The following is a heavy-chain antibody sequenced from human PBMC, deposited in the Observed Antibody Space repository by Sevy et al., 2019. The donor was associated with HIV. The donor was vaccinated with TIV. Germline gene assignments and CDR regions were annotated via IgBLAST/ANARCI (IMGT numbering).Heavy chain of an antibody. Sequence: GGSLRLSCAASGFSFSNYWMHWVRQAPGKGLELVANIKQDESEKYYVASVKGRFTISRDNAKNSVYLQTNSLRPEDTAIYYCARGNSGSFDYWGQGTLVTVSS. J-gene: IGHJ4*02. V-gene: IGHV3-7*04. CDR2: IKQDESEK. D-gene: IGHD3-22*01. CDR1: GFSFSNYW. CDR3: ARGNSGSFDY.